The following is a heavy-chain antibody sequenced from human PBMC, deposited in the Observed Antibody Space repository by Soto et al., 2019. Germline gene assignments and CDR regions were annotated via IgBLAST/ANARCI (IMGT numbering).Heavy chain of an antibody. Sequence: PSETLSLTCTVSGGSTSSDNYWSWIRQPPGKGLEWIGHIYYSGNTDYNPSLKSRLAISIDTSKNQFSLKLSSVTAADTAVYFCAREGGESSDGLYYFDSWGQGSLVTVSS. CDR1: GGSTSSDNY. D-gene: IGHD3-16*01. CDR2: IYYSGNT. J-gene: IGHJ4*02. CDR3: AREGGESSDGLYYFDS. V-gene: IGHV4-30-4*01.